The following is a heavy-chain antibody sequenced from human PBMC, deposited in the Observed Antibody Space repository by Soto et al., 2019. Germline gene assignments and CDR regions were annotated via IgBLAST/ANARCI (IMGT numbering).Heavy chain of an antibody. J-gene: IGHJ4*02. CDR2: IYSGGAT. Sequence: EVQLVESGGGWVQPGGPLRLSWAASGFTVRNKYMRWVRQAPGKGLKGVSLIYSGGATYYADSVKGRFTISRDNSKNTLYLQMNSLRAEDTAVYYCARDGTYNWVGGQGILVTVSS. V-gene: IGHV3-66*01. CDR1: GFTVRNKY. D-gene: IGHD1-1*01. CDR3: ARDGTYNWV.